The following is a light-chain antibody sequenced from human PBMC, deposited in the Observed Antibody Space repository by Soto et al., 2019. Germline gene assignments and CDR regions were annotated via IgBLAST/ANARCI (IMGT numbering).Light chain of an antibody. J-gene: IGKJ5*01. CDR3: HQGRS. Sequence: VLTQSPATLSVSPGERATFSCRASQSIDTYLAWYQQKPGQAPRLLIDDASNRATGIPARFSGSGSGTDFTLTISNLEPEDFAVYFCHQGRSFGQGTRVEV. CDR1: QSIDTY. V-gene: IGKV3-11*01. CDR2: DAS.